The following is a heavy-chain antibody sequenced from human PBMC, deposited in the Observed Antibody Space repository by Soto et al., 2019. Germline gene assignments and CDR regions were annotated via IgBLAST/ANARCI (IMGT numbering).Heavy chain of an antibody. J-gene: IGHJ4*02. CDR2: VYNSGST. V-gene: IGHV4-59*01. CDR1: GASTSTTY. D-gene: IGHD6-13*01. CDR3: ARYRREAVAGYTLDN. Sequence: ATLSLTCTVSGASTSTTYWTWIRQPPGKGLEWIGYVYNSGSTNYNPSLKSRVTISEDTSKSQFSLKVNSMTAADTAVYYCARYRREAVAGYTLDNWGQGILVTVSS.